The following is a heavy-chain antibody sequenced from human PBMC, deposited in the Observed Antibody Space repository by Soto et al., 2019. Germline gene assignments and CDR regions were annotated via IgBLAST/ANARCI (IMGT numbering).Heavy chain of an antibody. Sequence: GGSLRLSCAASGFTFSSYDMHWVRQATGKGLEWVSAIGTAGDTYYPGSVKGRFTISRENAKNSLYLHMNSLRADDTTVYYCARGAAARDYYYYGMDVWGQGTTVTVSS. D-gene: IGHD6-13*01. CDR2: IGTAGDT. V-gene: IGHV3-13*01. CDR1: GFTFSSYD. J-gene: IGHJ6*02. CDR3: ARGAAARDYYYYGMDV.